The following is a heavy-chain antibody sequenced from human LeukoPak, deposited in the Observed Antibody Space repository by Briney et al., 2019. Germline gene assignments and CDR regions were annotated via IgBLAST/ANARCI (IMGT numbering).Heavy chain of an antibody. Sequence: PSQTLSLTCTVSGGSISSGDYYWSWIRQPPGKGLEWIGYIYYSGSTYYNPSLKSRVTISVDTSKNQFSLKLSSVTAADTAVYYCARGGAGSEISMIVVVISHNWFDPWGQGTLVTVSS. CDR2: IYYSGST. J-gene: IGHJ5*02. V-gene: IGHV4-30-4*01. CDR3: ARGGAGSEISMIVVVISHNWFDP. CDR1: GGSISSGDYY. D-gene: IGHD3-22*01.